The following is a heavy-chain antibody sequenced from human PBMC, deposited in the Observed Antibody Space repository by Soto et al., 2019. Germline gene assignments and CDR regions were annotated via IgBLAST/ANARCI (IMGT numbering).Heavy chain of an antibody. D-gene: IGHD3-3*02. J-gene: IGHJ6*02. V-gene: IGHV1-69*14. CDR3: ARDKGRPQLGSNYYYIADV. CDR2: IIPVFRAP. Sequence: QVHLVQSGAEVKKPGSSVKVSCKVSGGTFNTYAISWVRQAPGQGLEWMGGIIPVFRAPDYAQKFQGRVTITSEKXARTVYMELNGLRSEDTAVYYCARDKGRPQLGSNYYYIADVWGQGTSVTVSS. CDR1: GGTFNTYA.